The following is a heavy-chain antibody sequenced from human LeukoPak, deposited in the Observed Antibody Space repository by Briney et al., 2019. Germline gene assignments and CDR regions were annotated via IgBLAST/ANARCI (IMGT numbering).Heavy chain of an antibody. D-gene: IGHD5-24*01. Sequence: SVKVSCKASGYTFTGYYLHWVRQAPGQGLEWMGRIIPILGIANYAQKFQGRVTITADKSTSTAYMELSSLRSEDTAVYYCARDVVEMATQPYYYGMDVWGQGTTVTVSS. CDR2: IIPILGIA. CDR3: ARDVVEMATQPYYYGMDV. V-gene: IGHV1-69*04. J-gene: IGHJ6*02. CDR1: GYTFTGYY.